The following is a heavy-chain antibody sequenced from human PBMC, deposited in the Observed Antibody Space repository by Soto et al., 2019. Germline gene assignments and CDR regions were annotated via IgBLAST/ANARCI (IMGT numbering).Heavy chain of an antibody. CDR3: ATSGSKRFDS. CDR1: GLTLSANK. D-gene: IGHD4-4*01. Sequence: DGTMRLSWSAAGLTLSANKVNWVRQAPGKGLEWTSYVTSGSDDIKYADSVKGRFTISRDNGKNSLYLQMNSLKEEDTAVYDWATSGSKRFDSWGEGTLVTVS. V-gene: IGHV3-48*02. CDR2: VTSGSDDI. J-gene: IGHJ4*02.